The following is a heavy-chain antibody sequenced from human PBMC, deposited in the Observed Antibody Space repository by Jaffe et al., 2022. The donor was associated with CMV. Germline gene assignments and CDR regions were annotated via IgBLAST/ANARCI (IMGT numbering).Heavy chain of an antibody. Sequence: EVQLLESGGGLVQPGGSLRLSCAASGFTFSSHAMSWVRQAPVKGLEWVSGISGSGGSTYYADSVKGRFTISRDNSKNTLYLQMTSLRAEDTATYYCAKNRESFGDSLVDYWGQGTLVTVSS. CDR2: ISGSGGST. J-gene: IGHJ4*02. D-gene: IGHD3-16*01. V-gene: IGHV3-23*01. CDR3: AKNRESFGDSLVDY. CDR1: GFTFSSHA.